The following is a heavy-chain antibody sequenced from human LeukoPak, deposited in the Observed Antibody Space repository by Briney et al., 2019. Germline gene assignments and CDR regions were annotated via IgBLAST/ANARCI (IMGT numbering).Heavy chain of an antibody. CDR1: GFIFSSYT. D-gene: IGHD6-13*01. J-gene: IGHJ4*02. Sequence: GGSLRLSCAASGFIFSSYTMGWVRQAPGKGLEWVSDINGSGGRTYYADSVNGRFTISRDNSKDTLYLQMNSLRAEDTAVYYCAKAGGASWYLYWGQGTLVTVSS. V-gene: IGHV3-23*01. CDR3: AKAGGASWYLY. CDR2: INGSGGRT.